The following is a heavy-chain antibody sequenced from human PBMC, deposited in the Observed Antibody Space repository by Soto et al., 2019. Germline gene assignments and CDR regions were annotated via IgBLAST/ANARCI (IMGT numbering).Heavy chain of an antibody. CDR2: ISAYNGNT. CDR1: VYTFTRYG. Sequence: SVKVSCQASVYTFTRYGISWVRQAPGQGLEWMGWISAYNGNTNYAQKLQGRVTMTTDTSTSTAYMELRSLRSDDTAVYYGARDTVTTPWWFDPWGEGTLVTVSS. D-gene: IGHD4-17*01. CDR3: ARDTVTTPWWFDP. V-gene: IGHV1-18*04. J-gene: IGHJ5*02.